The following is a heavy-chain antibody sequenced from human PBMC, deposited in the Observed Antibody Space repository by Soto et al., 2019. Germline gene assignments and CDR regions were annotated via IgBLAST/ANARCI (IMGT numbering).Heavy chain of an antibody. CDR1: GGSISSGDYY. CDR2: IYYSGST. CDR3: ARARPIFTGYFGWFDP. Sequence: QVQLQESGPGLVKPSQTLSLTCTVSGGSISSGDYYWSWIRQPPGKGLEWIGYIYYSGSTYYNPSLKSRVTISVDTSKNQFSLKLSSVTAADTAVYYCARARPIFTGYFGWFDPWGQGTLVTVSS. J-gene: IGHJ5*02. V-gene: IGHV4-30-4*01. D-gene: IGHD3-9*01.